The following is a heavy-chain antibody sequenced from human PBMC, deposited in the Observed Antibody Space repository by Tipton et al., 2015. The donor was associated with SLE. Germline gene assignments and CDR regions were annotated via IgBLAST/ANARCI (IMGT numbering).Heavy chain of an antibody. Sequence: TLSLTCAVSGGSISSGGYSWSWIRQPPGKGLEWIGSIYYSGSTYYNPSLKSRVTISVDTSKNQFSLNLSSVTAADTAVYYCAREGVGLFAMDVWGQGTTVTVSS. CDR2: IYYSGST. V-gene: IGHV4-30-2*03. D-gene: IGHD3-3*01. J-gene: IGHJ6*02. CDR1: GGSISSGGYS. CDR3: AREGVGLFAMDV.